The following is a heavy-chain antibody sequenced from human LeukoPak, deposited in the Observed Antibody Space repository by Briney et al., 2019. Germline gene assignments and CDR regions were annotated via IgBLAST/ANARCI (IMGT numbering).Heavy chain of an antibody. J-gene: IGHJ6*02. D-gene: IGHD6-13*01. Sequence: GSSVKVSCKASGGTFSSYAISWVRQAPGQGLEWMGGIIPIFGTANYAQKFQGRVTMTRNTSISTAYMELSSLRSEDTAVYYCARWAPIAAAGYYYYGMDVWGQGTTVTVSS. CDR1: GGTFSSYA. CDR3: ARWAPIAAAGYYYYGMDV. CDR2: IIPIFGTA. V-gene: IGHV1-69*05.